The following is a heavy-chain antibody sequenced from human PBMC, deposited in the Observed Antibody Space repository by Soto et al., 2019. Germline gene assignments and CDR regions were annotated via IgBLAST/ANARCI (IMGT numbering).Heavy chain of an antibody. J-gene: IGHJ6*02. V-gene: IGHV1-18*04. Sequence: QVPLVQSGAEVKKPGASVKVSCKASGYTFTSYGISWVRQAPGQGLDWMGWISAYNGNTKYAQDLQGRVTMTTDTSTSTAYMELRRLRSDDTAMYYCARFSGGSYNTYYFYYGMDVWGQGTTVTVSS. CDR1: GYTFTSYG. CDR2: ISAYNGNT. D-gene: IGHD2-15*01. CDR3: ARFSGGSYNTYYFYYGMDV.